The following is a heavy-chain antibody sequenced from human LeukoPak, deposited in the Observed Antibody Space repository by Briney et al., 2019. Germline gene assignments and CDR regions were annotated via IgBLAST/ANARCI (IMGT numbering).Heavy chain of an antibody. CDR3: ARGVVVVAATVNIPDYYYYMDV. CDR2: IYYSGST. J-gene: IGHJ6*03. Sequence: PSETLSLTCTVSGGSISSYYWSWIRQPPGKGLEWIGYIYYSGSTNYNPSLKSRVTISVDTSKNQFSLKLSSVTAADTAVYYCARGVVVVAATVNIPDYYYYMDVWGKGTTVTVSS. D-gene: IGHD2-15*01. V-gene: IGHV4-59*01. CDR1: GGSISSYY.